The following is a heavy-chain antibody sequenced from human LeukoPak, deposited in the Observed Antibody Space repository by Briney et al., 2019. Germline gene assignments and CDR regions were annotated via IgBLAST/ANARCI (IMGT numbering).Heavy chain of an antibody. D-gene: IGHD2-15*01. CDR1: GYTFTSYG. Sequence: ASVKVSCKSSGYTFTSYGISWVRQAPGQGLEWMGWISAYNGNTNYAQKLRGRVTMTTDTSTSTAYMELRSLRSDDTAVYYCARDLVVAATRRIDPWGQGTLVTVSS. V-gene: IGHV1-18*01. J-gene: IGHJ5*02. CDR2: ISAYNGNT. CDR3: ARDLVVAATRRIDP.